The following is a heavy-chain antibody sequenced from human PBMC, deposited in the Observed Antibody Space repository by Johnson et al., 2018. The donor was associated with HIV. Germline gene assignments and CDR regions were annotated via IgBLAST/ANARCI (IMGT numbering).Heavy chain of an antibody. V-gene: IGHV3-7*01. CDR2: INQDGRDK. J-gene: IGHJ3*02. Sequence: VQLVESGGGLVQPGGSLRLSCAVSGFTFSNHHMTWVRQAPGKGLEWVANINQDGRDKYYVDSVTGRFTIARDNAQNSLYLQMKSRRAEDTAVYYCGRESTGAGTAFDIWGQGTMVTVSS. CDR3: GRESTGAGTAFDI. CDR1: GFTFSNHH. D-gene: IGHD2-8*02.